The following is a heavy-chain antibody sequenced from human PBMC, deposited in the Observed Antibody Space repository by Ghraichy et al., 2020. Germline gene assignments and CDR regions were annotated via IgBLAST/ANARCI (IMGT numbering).Heavy chain of an antibody. V-gene: IGHV3-11*06. CDR2: ISDTGAYT. J-gene: IGHJ4*02. CDR1: GFAFRDYY. CDR3: AREIAPSGIRKRGFDY. Sequence: GGYLILSCAAAGFAFRDYYMTWIRQAPGKGLEWISYISDTGAYTNYADSVKGRFTMSRDSAKNSLSLQMNSLRDEDTAVYFCAREIAPSGIRKRGFDYWGQGTLVTVSS. D-gene: IGHD5-12*01.